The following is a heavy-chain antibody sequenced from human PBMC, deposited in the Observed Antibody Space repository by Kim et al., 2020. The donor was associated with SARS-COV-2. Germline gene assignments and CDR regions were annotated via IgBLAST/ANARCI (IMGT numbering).Heavy chain of an antibody. J-gene: IGHJ6*03. CDR2: ITWNSATT. CDR3: AKDRTYDFWSGIYMGV. CDR1: GFTFGDYA. V-gene: IGHV3-9*01. Sequence: GGSLRLSCAASGFTFGDYAMHWVRQAPGKGLEWVSGITWNSATTAYADSVKGRFTISRDNAKNSLSLQMNSLRPEDTALYYCAKDRTYDFWSGIYMGVWGKGTTVTVSS. D-gene: IGHD3-3*01.